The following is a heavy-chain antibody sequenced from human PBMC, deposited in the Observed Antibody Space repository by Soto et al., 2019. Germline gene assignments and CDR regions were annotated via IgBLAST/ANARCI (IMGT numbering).Heavy chain of an antibody. CDR1: GYTFTSYA. CDR3: AREGYCSSTSCPNYYGMDV. CDR2: INAGNGNT. J-gene: IGHJ6*02. D-gene: IGHD2-2*01. V-gene: IGHV1-3*01. Sequence: ASVKVSCKASGYTFTSYAMHWVRQAPGQRLEWMGWINAGNGNTKYSQKLQGRVTITRDTSASTTYMEMSSLRSEDTTVYYCAREGYCSSTSCPNYYGMDVWGQGTTVTVSS.